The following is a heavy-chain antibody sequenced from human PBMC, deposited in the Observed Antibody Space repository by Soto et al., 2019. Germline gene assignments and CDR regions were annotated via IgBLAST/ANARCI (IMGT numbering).Heavy chain of an antibody. CDR3: ARDPHEYWTSYWFDP. CDR2: ISAYDGKT. D-gene: IGHD3-3*01. V-gene: IGHV1-18*01. CDR1: GYNFNIYG. Sequence: QVQLVQSGAEVKKPGASVKVSCKASGYNFNIYGINWVRQAPGQGLELMGWISAYDGKTTYAEKFQGRVTMTTDASTRTAYMELRSLRSDDPAVYYCARDPHEYWTSYWFDPWGQGALGTVSS. J-gene: IGHJ5*02.